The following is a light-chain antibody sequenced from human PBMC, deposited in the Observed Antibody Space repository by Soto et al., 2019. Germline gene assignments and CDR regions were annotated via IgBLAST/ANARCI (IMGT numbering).Light chain of an antibody. J-gene: IGKJ1*01. CDR1: QTVNSIY. Sequence: EIVLTQSPDTLSLSLGERATLSCKTSQTVNSIYFAWYQQKLGQAPRLLIYGPSTRATGVPDRFSGGGSGTDFNLTITRLEREDSAVYYCQQCSSSPRTFGQGTKVEI. CDR2: GPS. V-gene: IGKV3-20*01. CDR3: QQCSSSPRT.